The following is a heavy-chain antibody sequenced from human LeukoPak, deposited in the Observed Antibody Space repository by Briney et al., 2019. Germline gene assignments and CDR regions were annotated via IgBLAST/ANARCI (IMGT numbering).Heavy chain of an antibody. D-gene: IGHD3-10*01. J-gene: IGHJ4*02. Sequence: ASVKVSCKASGDTFTNYYIHWVRQAPEQGLEWMGIINPSGSSTSYAQKFQGRVTMTRDTSTSTVNMELSNLRSEDTAVYYCAREGFYGRELFPAFDYWGQGTLVTVSS. V-gene: IGHV1-46*01. CDR1: GDTFTNYY. CDR2: INPSGSST. CDR3: AREGFYGRELFPAFDY.